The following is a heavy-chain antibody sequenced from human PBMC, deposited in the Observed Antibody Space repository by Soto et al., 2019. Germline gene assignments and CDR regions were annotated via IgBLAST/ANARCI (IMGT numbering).Heavy chain of an antibody. CDR2: INAGNGNT. V-gene: IGHV1-3*01. D-gene: IGHD3-9*01. CDR1: GYSFNSYA. Sequence: ASVKVSCKASGYSFNSYAMHWVRQAPGQRLEWMGWINAGNGNTKYSQNFQGRVTITRDTSATTAYMELSSLRSEDTALYYCAKGSHYDILTAYHAFDYWGPGTLVTVSS. J-gene: IGHJ4*02. CDR3: AKGSHYDILTAYHAFDY.